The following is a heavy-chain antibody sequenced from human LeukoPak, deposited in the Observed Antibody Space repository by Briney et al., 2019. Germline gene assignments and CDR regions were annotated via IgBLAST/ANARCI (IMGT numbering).Heavy chain of an antibody. CDR1: GGSISPYY. J-gene: IGHJ4*02. D-gene: IGHD3-16*01. CDR3: ARRTSRGGGIDY. V-gene: IGHV4-59*01. CDR2: IYYSGST. Sequence: SETLSLTCTVSGGSISPYYWSWIRQPPGKGLEWIGYIYYSGSTNYNPSLKSRVTISVDTSNNQISLNLRSVTAADTAVYYCARRTSRGGGIDYWGQGTLVTVSS.